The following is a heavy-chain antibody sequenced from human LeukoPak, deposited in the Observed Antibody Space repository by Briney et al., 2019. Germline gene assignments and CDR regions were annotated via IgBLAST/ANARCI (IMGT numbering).Heavy chain of an antibody. CDR2: ISAYNGNT. D-gene: IGHD2-15*01. J-gene: IGHJ2*01. V-gene: IGHV1-18*01. CDR1: GYTFTSYG. Sequence: GASVKVSCKASGYTFTSYGISWVRQAPGQGLEWMGWISAYNGNTNYAQKFQERVTITRDMSTSTAYMELSSLRSEDTAVYYCAAFPPYCSGGSCYSADDYPTQDWYFDLWGRGTLVTVSS. CDR3: AAFPPYCSGGSCYSADDYPTQDWYFDL.